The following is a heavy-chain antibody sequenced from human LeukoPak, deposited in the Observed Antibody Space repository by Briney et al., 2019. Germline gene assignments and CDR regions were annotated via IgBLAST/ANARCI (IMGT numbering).Heavy chain of an antibody. CDR1: GGTFSSYA. CDR3: ARAPERYYYDSSGKRDRNAFDI. J-gene: IGHJ3*02. D-gene: IGHD3-22*01. V-gene: IGHV1-69*05. CDR2: IFPIFGTA. Sequence: SVKVSCKASGGTFSSYAISWVRQAPGQGLEWMGRIFPIFGTANYAQKFQGRVTITTDESTSTAYMELSSLRSEDTAVYYCARAPERYYYDSSGKRDRNAFDIWGQGTMVTVSS.